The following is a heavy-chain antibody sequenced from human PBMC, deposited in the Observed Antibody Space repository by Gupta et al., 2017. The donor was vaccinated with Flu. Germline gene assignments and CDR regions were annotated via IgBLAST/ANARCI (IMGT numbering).Heavy chain of an antibody. Sequence: EVQLVESGGGLVQPGGSLRLSCEVSGVSVGGNLRSWVRQAPGKGLEWVSITYTDGSTYSADSVKGRFTISRDTSRNTVSLQMNNLRREDTAVYYCARGPNLDSWGQGTLVTVSS. CDR1: GVSVGGNL. CDR3: ARGPNLDS. V-gene: IGHV3-66*02. CDR2: TYTDGST. J-gene: IGHJ4*02.